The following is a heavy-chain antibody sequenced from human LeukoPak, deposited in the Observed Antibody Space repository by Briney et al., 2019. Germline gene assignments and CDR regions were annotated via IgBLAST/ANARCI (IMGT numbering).Heavy chain of an antibody. V-gene: IGHV3-69-1*02. CDR3: ARDRRNYDSSTGYYIKVPMDV. D-gene: IGHD3-9*01. Sequence: PGGSLRLSCAASGFVVSDNYMSWVRQAPGQGLEWVSLIYTSGITKYTDSVKGRFTISRDNAKNSLYLQMNSLRAEDTAVYYCARDRRNYDSSTGYYIKVPMDVWGQGTTVTVSS. J-gene: IGHJ6*02. CDR2: IYTSGIT. CDR1: GFVVSDNY.